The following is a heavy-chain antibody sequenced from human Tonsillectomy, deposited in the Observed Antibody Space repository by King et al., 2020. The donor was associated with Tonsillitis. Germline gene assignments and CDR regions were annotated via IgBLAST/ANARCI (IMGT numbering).Heavy chain of an antibody. V-gene: IGHV3-30-3*01. J-gene: IGHJ6*02. CDR3: VGWLDYDFGMDV. CDR1: GFTFSGYA. Sequence: QVQLVESGGGVVQPGRSLRLSCAASGFTFSGYAMHWVRQAPGKGLEWVAVISYDGGNKYYADSVKGRFTISTDNSKNTLYLQMNSLRAEDTAVYYCVGWLDYDFGMDVWGQGTTVTVSS. D-gene: IGHD5-12*01. CDR2: ISYDGGNK.